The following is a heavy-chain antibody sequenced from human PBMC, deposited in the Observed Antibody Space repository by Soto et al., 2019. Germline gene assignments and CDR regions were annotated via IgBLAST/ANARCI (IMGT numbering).Heavy chain of an antibody. CDR1: GFTFSSYG. CDR3: AKERRAGGNYGCYSDS. CDR2: SSATGAGT. V-gene: IGHV3-23*01. Sequence: EVQLLESGGGLVQPGGSLRLSCAASGFTFSSYGMTWVRQAPGKGLEWVSFSSATGAGTYYADSVKGRFTISRDNSKNARYLQMSSLRVYDTAVYYCAKERRAGGNYGCYSDSWGQGALVSVS. J-gene: IGHJ5*01. D-gene: IGHD3-10*01.